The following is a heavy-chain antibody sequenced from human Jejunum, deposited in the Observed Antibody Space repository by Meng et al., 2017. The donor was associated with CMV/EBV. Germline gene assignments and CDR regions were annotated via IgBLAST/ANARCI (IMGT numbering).Heavy chain of an antibody. CDR3: ARGGPGAFDI. J-gene: IGHJ3*02. CDR2: INSEGSHT. Sequence: CVASGFHFSKHWMHWVRQVPGKGLIWVSYINSEGSHTTYADSVRGRFTISRDNSKNTLYLQMNSLRVADTADYYCARGGPGAFDIWGQGTMVTVSS. D-gene: IGHD3-16*01. CDR1: GFHFSKHW. V-gene: IGHV3-74*01.